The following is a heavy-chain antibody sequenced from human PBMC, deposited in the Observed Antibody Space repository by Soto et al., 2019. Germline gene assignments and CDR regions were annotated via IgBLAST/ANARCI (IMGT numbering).Heavy chain of an antibody. Sequence: GESLKISCKGSGYSLTSYWIGWVRQMPGKGLEWMGIIYPGDSNTRYSPSFQGQVTISADKSISTAYLQWSSLKASDTAMYYCARRYYYDSSGFPFDYWGQGTLVTVPS. V-gene: IGHV5-51*01. CDR1: GYSLTSYW. J-gene: IGHJ4*02. D-gene: IGHD3-22*01. CDR3: ARRYYYDSSGFPFDY. CDR2: IYPGDSNT.